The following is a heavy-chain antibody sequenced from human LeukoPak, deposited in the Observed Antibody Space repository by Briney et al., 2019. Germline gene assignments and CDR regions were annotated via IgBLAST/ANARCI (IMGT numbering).Heavy chain of an antibody. CDR2: IYHSGST. CDR1: GYSISSGYY. V-gene: IGHV4-38-2*01. D-gene: IGHD5/OR15-5a*01. Sequence: SETLSLTCAVSGYSISSGYYWGWIRQPPGKGLEWIGSIYHSGSTYYNPSLKSRVTISVDTSKNQFSLKLSPVTAADTAVYYCASSPRVSGPPSHWGQGALVTVSS. CDR3: ASSPRVSGPPSH. J-gene: IGHJ4*02.